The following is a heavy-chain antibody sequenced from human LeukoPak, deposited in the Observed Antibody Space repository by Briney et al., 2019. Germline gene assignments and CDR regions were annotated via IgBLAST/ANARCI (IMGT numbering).Heavy chain of an antibody. Sequence: PGRSLRLSCAASEFTFDDYAMHWVRQAPGRGLEWVSGISSNSGNVGYADSVKGRFTISRDNAKISLYLQMNSLRTEDTALYYRARTRGGGSHYYFDYWGQGTLVTVSS. D-gene: IGHD1-26*01. V-gene: IGHV3-9*01. CDR1: EFTFDDYA. CDR2: ISSNSGNV. CDR3: ARTRGGGSHYYFDY. J-gene: IGHJ4*02.